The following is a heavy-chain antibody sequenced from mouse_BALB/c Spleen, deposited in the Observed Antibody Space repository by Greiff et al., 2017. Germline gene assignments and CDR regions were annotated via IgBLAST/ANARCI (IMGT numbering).Heavy chain of an antibody. D-gene: IGHD2-14*01. Sequence: EVQLVESGGGLVQPGGSRKLSCAASGFTFSDYGMAWVRQAPGKGPEWVAFISNLAYSIYYADTVTGRFTISRENAKNTLYLEMSSLRSEDTAMYYCARDYRYGAMDYWGQGTSVTVSS. CDR3: ARDYRYGAMDY. CDR2: ISNLAYSI. CDR1: GFTFSDYG. J-gene: IGHJ4*01. V-gene: IGHV5-15*02.